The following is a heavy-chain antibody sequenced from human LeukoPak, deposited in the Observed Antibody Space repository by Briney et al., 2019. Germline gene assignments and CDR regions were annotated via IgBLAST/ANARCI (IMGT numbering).Heavy chain of an antibody. CDR1: GFTFSSYA. D-gene: IGHD3-10*01. CDR3: AKESSLLRGPTVIYYFDF. J-gene: IGHJ4*02. V-gene: IGHV3-23*01. Sequence: GGSLRLSCAASGFTFSSYAMSWVRQAPGKGLEWVSAISSSGGSTYYADSVKGRFTISRDNSKNTLYLQMNSLRAEDTAIYYCAKESSLLRGPTVIYYFDFWGQGTLVTVSS. CDR2: ISSSGGST.